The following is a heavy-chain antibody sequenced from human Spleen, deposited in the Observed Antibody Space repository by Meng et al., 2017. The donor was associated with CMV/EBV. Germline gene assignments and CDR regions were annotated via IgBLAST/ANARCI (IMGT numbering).Heavy chain of an antibody. D-gene: IGHD5-12*01. Sequence: GESLKISCAASGFTFSTYSMNWVRQAPGKGLEWVSSISSSSSYIYYSDSVKGRFTISRDNAKNSLHLQMNSLRAEDTAVYYCARGPRYSGFDPWGFDYWGQGTLVTVSS. J-gene: IGHJ4*02. CDR2: ISSSSSYI. CDR1: GFTFSTYS. CDR3: ARGPRYSGFDPWGFDY. V-gene: IGHV3-21*01.